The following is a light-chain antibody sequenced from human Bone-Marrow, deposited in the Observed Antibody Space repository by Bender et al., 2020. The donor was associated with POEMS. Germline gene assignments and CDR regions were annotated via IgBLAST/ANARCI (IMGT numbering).Light chain of an antibody. V-gene: IGLV1-40*01. J-gene: IGLJ2*01. CDR3: QSFDSSLPGLV. Sequence: QSVLTQPPSASGTPGQRVTISCSGGNSNIGADFDVHWYQQVPGTVPKLLIHGNINRPSGLPDRFSGSKSAASASLAITGLRAEDEATYYCQSFDSSLPGLVFGGGTRLTVL. CDR2: GNI. CDR1: NSNIGADFD.